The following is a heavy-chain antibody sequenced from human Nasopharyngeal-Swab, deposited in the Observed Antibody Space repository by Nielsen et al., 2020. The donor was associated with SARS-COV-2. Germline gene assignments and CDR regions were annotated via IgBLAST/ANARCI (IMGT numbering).Heavy chain of an antibody. J-gene: IGHJ4*02. D-gene: IGHD6-13*01. CDR3: ARGIGYSSSWYKASEFYYFDY. Sequence: SETLSLTCTVSGGSISSYYWSWIRQPPGKGLEWIGYIYYSGSTNYNPSLKSRVTISVDTSKNQFSLKLSSVTAADTAVYYCARGIGYSSSWYKASEFYYFDYWGQGTLVTVSS. CDR2: IYYSGST. V-gene: IGHV4-59*01. CDR1: GGSISSYY.